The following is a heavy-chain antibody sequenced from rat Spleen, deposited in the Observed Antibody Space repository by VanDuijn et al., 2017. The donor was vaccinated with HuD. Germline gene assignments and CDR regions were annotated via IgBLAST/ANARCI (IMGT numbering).Heavy chain of an antibody. CDR1: GFTFSDYY. CDR2: ISYDGRRN. V-gene: IGHV5-29*01. Sequence: EVQLVESDGGLVQPGRSLKLSCAASGFTFSDYYMAWVRQAPTKGLEWVATISYDGRRNYYRDSVKGRFTISRGNAKSTLYLQMDSLRSEDTATYYCARNKANWVDYWGQGVMVTVSS. CDR3: ARNKANWVDY. J-gene: IGHJ2*01. D-gene: IGHD5-1*01.